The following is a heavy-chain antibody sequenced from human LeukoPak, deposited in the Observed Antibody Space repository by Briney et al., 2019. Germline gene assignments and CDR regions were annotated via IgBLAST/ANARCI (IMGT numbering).Heavy chain of an antibody. V-gene: IGHV1-2*02. J-gene: IGHJ4*02. Sequence: ASVKVSCKASGYTFTGYYMHWVRQAPGQGLEWMGWINLNSGGTNYAQKFQGRVTMTRDTSISTAYMELSRLRSDDTAVYYCASPIHIVGATKWDYFDYWGQGTLVTVSS. D-gene: IGHD1-26*01. CDR3: ASPIHIVGATKWDYFDY. CDR1: GYTFTGYY. CDR2: INLNSGGT.